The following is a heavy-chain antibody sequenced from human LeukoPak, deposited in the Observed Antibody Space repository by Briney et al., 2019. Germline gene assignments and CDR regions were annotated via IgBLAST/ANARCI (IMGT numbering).Heavy chain of an antibody. D-gene: IGHD3-9*01. J-gene: IGHJ4*02. CDR2: LYSGGAT. V-gene: IGHV3-23*03. CDR3: ARNDIGTGQYFDF. CDR1: GFTFNSYA. Sequence: GGSLRLSCAASGFTFNSYAMTWVRQAPGKGLEWVSVLYSGGATYYADSVKGRFTISRDNSKNTVYLLMNSLSAEDTAIYYCARNDIGTGQYFDFWGQGTLVTVSS.